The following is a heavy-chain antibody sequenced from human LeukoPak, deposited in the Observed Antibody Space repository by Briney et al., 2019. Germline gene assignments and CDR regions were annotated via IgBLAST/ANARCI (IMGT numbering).Heavy chain of an antibody. CDR2: IYHSGST. CDR1: GGSISSSNW. Sequence: PSETLSLTCAVSGGSISSSNWWSWVRQPPGKGLEWIGEIYHSGSTNYNPSLKSRVTISVDKSKNQFSLTLISVTAADTAVYFCARAAPNYYDSSGSLRNPYFDYWGQGTLVTVSS. D-gene: IGHD3-22*01. J-gene: IGHJ4*02. V-gene: IGHV4-4*02. CDR3: ARAAPNYYDSSGSLRNPYFDY.